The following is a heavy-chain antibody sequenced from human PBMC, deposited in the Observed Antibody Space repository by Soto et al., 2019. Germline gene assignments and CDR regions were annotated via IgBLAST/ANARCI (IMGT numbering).Heavy chain of an antibody. CDR2: IDWDDDK. Sequence: GSGPTLVNPTQTLTLTCTFSGFSLSTSGMCVSWIRQPPGKALEWLARIDWDDDKYYSTSLKTRLTISKDTSKNQVVLTMTNVDPVDTATYYCARTVLGQDVQDDYYYYMDVWGKGTTVTVSS. D-gene: IGHD2-15*01. CDR3: ARTVLGQDVQDDYYYYMDV. CDR1: GFSLSTSGMC. V-gene: IGHV2-70*11. J-gene: IGHJ6*03.